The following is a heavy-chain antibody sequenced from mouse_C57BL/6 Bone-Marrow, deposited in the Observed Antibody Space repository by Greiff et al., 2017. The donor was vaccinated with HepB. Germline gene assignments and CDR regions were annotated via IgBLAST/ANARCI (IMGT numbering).Heavy chain of an antibody. CDR3: AREGKFITTVVAFDY. J-gene: IGHJ2*01. CDR1: GYTFTSYW. CDR2: IYPGSGST. V-gene: IGHV1-55*01. Sequence: QVQLKQPGAELVKPGASVKMSCKASGYTFTSYWITWVKQRPGQGLEWIGDIYPGSGSTNYNEKFKSKATLTVDTSSSTAYMQLSSLTSEDSAVYYCAREGKFITTVVAFDYWGQGTTLTVSS. D-gene: IGHD1-1*01.